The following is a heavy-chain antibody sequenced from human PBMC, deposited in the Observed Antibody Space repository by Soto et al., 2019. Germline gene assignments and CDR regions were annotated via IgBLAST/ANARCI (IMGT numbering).Heavy chain of an antibody. CDR1: GFTFSSYG. D-gene: IGHD3-22*01. CDR3: AKPEHYYDSSGYYYFDY. J-gene: IGHJ4*02. CDR2: ISYDGSNK. V-gene: IGHV3-30*18. Sequence: GGSLRLSCAASGFTFSSYGMHWVRQAPGKGLEWVAVISYDGSNKYYADSVKGRLTISRDNSKNTLYLQMNSLRAEDTAVYYCAKPEHYYDSSGYYYFDYWGQGTLVTVSS.